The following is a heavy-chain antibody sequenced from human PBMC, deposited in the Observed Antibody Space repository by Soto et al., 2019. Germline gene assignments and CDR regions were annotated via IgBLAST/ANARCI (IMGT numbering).Heavy chain of an antibody. Sequence: QVQLVQSGAEVKKPGASVKISCKASGYTFTSYYMHWVRQAPGQGLEWMGIINPSGGSTNYAQKHQGRVAMPRDTSTSTVYMELNSLRSEDTAVYYCARPPYPGCINAVCYPLDYWGQGTLVTVSS. J-gene: IGHJ4*02. CDR3: ARPPYPGCINAVCYPLDY. V-gene: IGHV1-46*01. CDR2: INPSGGST. D-gene: IGHD2-8*01. CDR1: GYTFTSYY.